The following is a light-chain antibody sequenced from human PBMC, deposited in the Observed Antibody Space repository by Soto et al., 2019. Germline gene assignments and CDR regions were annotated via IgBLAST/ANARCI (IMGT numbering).Light chain of an antibody. J-gene: IGKJ5*01. CDR3: QQYKSWPPIT. Sequence: ELLLTQSPASLSVSQGESASLSCRASQSLNTDLAWYQQKPGQAPRLLLYGASTRATGTPTRFSGSGSGTEFTLTISSLQSKDFAIYYCQQYKSWPPITVGQGTRLEIK. V-gene: IGKV3-15*01. CDR2: GAS. CDR1: QSLNTD.